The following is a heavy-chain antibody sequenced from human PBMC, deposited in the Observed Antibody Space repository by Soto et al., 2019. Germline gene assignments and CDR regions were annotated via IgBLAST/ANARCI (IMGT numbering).Heavy chain of an antibody. CDR2: IFPSGTT. J-gene: IGHJ4*02. Sequence: PSETLSLTCGVSGGSLSGATYSWNWIRQPPGKGLEWIGYIFPSGTTYYNPSLKSRVTISIDVSKNQFSLSLRSFTAADTAVYYCAGSREFDYWSQGTLVTVSS. CDR1: GGSLSGATYS. V-gene: IGHV4-30-2*01. CDR3: AGSREFDY.